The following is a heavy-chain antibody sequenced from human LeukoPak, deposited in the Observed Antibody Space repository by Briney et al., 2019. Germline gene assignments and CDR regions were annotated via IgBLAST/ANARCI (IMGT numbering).Heavy chain of an antibody. CDR3: ARHYFLWGYSSGLSYFDY. CDR2: IYYSGST. V-gene: IGHV4-39*01. Sequence: SETLSLTCTVPGGSISSSSYYWGWIRQPPGKGLEWIGSIYYSGSTYYNPSLKSRVTISVDTSKNQFSLKLSSVTAADTAVYYCARHYFLWGYSSGLSYFDYWGQGTLVTVSS. D-gene: IGHD6-19*01. J-gene: IGHJ4*02. CDR1: GGSISSSSYY.